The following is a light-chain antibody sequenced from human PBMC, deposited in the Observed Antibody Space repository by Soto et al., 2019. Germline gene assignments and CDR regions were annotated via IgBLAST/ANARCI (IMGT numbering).Light chain of an antibody. CDR1: HYISTW. J-gene: IGKJ2*01. V-gene: IGKV1-5*01. CDR2: DAS. CDR3: QQYHTWST. Sequence: DIQMTQSPSTLSASVGNRVSITCRASHYISTWLAWYQQRPGKAPKLLIYDASTLQSGVPSRFSGSASGTEFSLTISGLQPDDFATYYCQQYHTWSTFGQETKLEIK.